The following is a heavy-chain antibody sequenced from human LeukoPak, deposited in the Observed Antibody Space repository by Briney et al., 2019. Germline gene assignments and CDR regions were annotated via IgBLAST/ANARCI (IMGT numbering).Heavy chain of an antibody. CDR3: ARVAVAGTNWFDP. CDR2: IYTSGST. CDR1: GGSISSGSYY. V-gene: IGHV4-61*02. Sequence: PSETLSLTCTVSGGSISSGSYYWSWIRQPAGKGLEWIGRIYTSGSTNYNPSLKSRVTISVDTSKNQVSLKLSSVTAADTAVYYCARVAVAGTNWFDPWGQGTLVTVSS. D-gene: IGHD6-19*01. J-gene: IGHJ5*02.